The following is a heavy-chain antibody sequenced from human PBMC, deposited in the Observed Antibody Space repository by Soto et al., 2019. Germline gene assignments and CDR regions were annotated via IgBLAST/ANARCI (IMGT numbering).Heavy chain of an antibody. D-gene: IGHD3-3*01. CDR2: LTWNSGTI. V-gene: IGHV3-9*01. Sequence: PGGSLRLSCAASGFTFSTYAMTWVHQAPGKGLEWVSGLTWNSGTIGYADSVKGRFTISRDNAKNSLYLQMNSLRVEDTALYYCAKDIVIFGVVPRRDFDIWGQGTLVTVSS. CDR3: AKDIVIFGVVPRRDFDI. J-gene: IGHJ3*02. CDR1: GFTFSTYA.